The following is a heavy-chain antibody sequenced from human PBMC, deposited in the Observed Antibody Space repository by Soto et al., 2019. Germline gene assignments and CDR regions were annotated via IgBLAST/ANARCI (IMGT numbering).Heavy chain of an antibody. CDR2: IYYSGST. CDR1: GDSVISGGYY. D-gene: IGHD4-17*01. Sequence: PSETLSLTCNVSGDSVISGGYYFSCVRQHPWNGLELIGYIYYSGSTYYNPSLRSRVTISVDTSTNQFSLKLTSVTAADAALYYCARAIVYGDYGGWFDSWGQGTQVTVSS. V-gene: IGHV4-31*03. J-gene: IGHJ5*01. CDR3: ARAIVYGDYGGWFDS.